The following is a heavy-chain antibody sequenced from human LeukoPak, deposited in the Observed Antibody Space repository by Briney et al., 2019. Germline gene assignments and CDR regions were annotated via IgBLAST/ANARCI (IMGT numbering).Heavy chain of an antibody. CDR3: AGDATYYYGSGSPNWFDP. CDR2: ISSSGSTI. V-gene: IGHV3-48*03. CDR1: GFTFSSYE. D-gene: IGHD3-10*01. Sequence: GGSLRLSCAASGFTFSSYEMNWVRQAPGKGLEWVSYISSSGSTIYYADSVKGRFTISRDNAKNSLYLQMNSLRAEDTAVYYRAGDATYYYGSGSPNWFDPWGQGTLVTVSS. J-gene: IGHJ5*02.